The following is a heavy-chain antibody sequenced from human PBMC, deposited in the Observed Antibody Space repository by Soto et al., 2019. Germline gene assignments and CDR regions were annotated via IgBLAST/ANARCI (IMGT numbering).Heavy chain of an antibody. Sequence: QVQLQESGPGLVKPSETLSLTCSVSGGSIRNYYWNWIRQPAGKGLEWIGRIYTSGYSDYNPSLKSRVTMSADTSKNQLSLRLSSVTAADSAVYYCARLWFGKPPGYLDYWGQGIRVTISS. CDR3: ARLWFGKPPGYLDY. V-gene: IGHV4-4*07. CDR1: GGSIRNYY. J-gene: IGHJ4*02. D-gene: IGHD3-10*01. CDR2: IYTSGYS.